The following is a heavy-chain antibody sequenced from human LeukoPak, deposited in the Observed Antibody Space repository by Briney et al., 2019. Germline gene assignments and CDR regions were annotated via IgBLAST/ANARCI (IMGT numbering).Heavy chain of an antibody. CDR2: INPNSGGT. CDR1: GYTFTSYG. D-gene: IGHD3-16*01. CDR3: ARDDRSMGAFDI. V-gene: IGHV1-2*02. J-gene: IGHJ3*02. Sequence: ASVKVSCKASGYTFTSYGISWVRQAPGQGLEWMGWINPNSGGTNYAQKFQGRVTMTRDTSISTAYMELSRLRSDDTAVYYCARDDRSMGAFDIWGQGTMVTVSS.